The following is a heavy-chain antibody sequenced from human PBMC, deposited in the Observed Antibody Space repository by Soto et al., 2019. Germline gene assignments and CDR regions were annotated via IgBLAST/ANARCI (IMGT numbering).Heavy chain of an antibody. D-gene: IGHD5-18*01. CDR2: VSASGLNT. Sequence: EVQLLESGGTLVQPGGSLTLSCAASGFTFSTYAMAWVRQAPGKGLEWVSGVSASGLNTDYADPVKGRFYISRDNSKNTVSLHMNSPRAEDTALYYWAKDRPRRASGYLFDYWGQGTPVTVSS. J-gene: IGHJ4*02. CDR3: AKDRPRRASGYLFDY. V-gene: IGHV3-23*01. CDR1: GFTFSTYA.